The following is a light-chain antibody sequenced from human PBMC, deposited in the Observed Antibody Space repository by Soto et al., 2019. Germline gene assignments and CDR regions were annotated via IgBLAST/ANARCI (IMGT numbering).Light chain of an antibody. V-gene: IGKV3-15*01. CDR1: HSVSNN. J-gene: IGKJ1*01. CDR2: DAY. CDR3: QQYNNWPT. Sequence: EIVLTQSPGTLSFSPGERATLSCRASHSVSNNYLAWYRQQPGQAPRLLIYDAYIRASGVPGRFSGSGSGTEFTLTISGLQSEDFAVYYCQQYNNWPTFGQGTKVDIK.